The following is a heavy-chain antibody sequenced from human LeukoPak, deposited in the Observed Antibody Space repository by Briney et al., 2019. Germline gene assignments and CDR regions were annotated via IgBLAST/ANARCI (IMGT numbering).Heavy chain of an antibody. V-gene: IGHV3-30*03. D-gene: IGHD1-1*01. CDR1: GFTFSNAW. CDR3: ARDSFERTGTTSVYYYYYGMDV. CDR2: ISYDGSNK. Sequence: GGSLRLSCAASGFTFSNAWMSWVRQAPGKGLEWVAVISYDGSNKYYADSVKGRFTISRDNSKNTLYLQMNSLRAEDTAVYYCARDSFERTGTTSVYYYYYGMDVWGQGTTVTVSS. J-gene: IGHJ6*02.